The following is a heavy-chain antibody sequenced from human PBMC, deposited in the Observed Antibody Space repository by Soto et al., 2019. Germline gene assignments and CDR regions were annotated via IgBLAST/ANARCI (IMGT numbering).Heavy chain of an antibody. CDR2: TSGSGGGT. D-gene: IGHD2-2*01. CDR3: AKEQTQSQADTSSIFDY. V-gene: IGHV3-23*01. CDR1: GFTFSNYP. J-gene: IGHJ4*02. Sequence: EVQLLESGGGFVGPGWSLRLSCAASGFTFSNYPMTCVRQAPGKGLERVSSTSGSGGGTYYADSGKGLFTISRDNSKNTLYLQMNSLRAEDTAVYYCAKEQTQSQADTSSIFDYWGQGTLVTVSS.